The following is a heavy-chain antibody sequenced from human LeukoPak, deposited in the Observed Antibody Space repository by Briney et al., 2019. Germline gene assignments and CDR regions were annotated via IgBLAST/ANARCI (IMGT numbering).Heavy chain of an antibody. V-gene: IGHV4-34*01. D-gene: IGHD4-17*01. CDR3: ARGSDYGDYPYYFDY. CDR1: GGSFSGYY. CDR2: INHSGST. J-gene: IGHJ4*02. Sequence: SETLSLTCVVFGGSFSGYYWSWIRQPPGKGLEWIGEINHSGSTNYNPSLKSRVTISVDTSKNQFSLKLSSVTAADTAVYYCARGSDYGDYPYYFDYWGQGTLVTVSS.